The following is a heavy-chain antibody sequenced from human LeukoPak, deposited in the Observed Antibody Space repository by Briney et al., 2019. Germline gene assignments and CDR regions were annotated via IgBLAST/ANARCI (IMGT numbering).Heavy chain of an antibody. CDR1: GYSISSGYY. V-gene: IGHV4-38-2*02. D-gene: IGHD3-22*01. Sequence: SETLSLTCTVSGYSISSGYYWGWIRQPPGKGLEWIGSIYHSGSTYYNPSLKSRVTISVDTSKNQFSLKLSSVTAADTAVYYCARVGRYYYDSSGYYHDFFDHWGQGTLVTVSS. CDR3: ARVGRYYYDSSGYYHDFFDH. J-gene: IGHJ4*02. CDR2: IYHSGST.